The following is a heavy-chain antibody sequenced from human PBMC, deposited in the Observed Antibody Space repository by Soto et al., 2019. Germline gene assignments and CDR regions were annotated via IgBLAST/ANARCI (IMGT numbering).Heavy chain of an antibody. D-gene: IGHD3-22*01. CDR2: IYHSGST. CDR3: PRATYDSLDY. J-gene: IGHJ4*02. V-gene: IGHV4-38-2*01. Sequence: SETLSLTCDVSGYSISSGYYWGWIRQPPGKGLEWIGNIYHSGSTYYNPSLKSRVTISVDTSKNRFSLKLSSVTAADTAVYYCPRATYDSLDYWGPGTLVTVSS. CDR1: GYSISSGYY.